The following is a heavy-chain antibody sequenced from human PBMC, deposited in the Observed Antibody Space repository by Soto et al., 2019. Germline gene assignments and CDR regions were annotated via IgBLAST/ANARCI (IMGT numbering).Heavy chain of an antibody. V-gene: IGHV3-53*01. J-gene: IGHJ5*02. CDR2: IHGGGNK. CDR3: ASGPTLAARLGWNYFDP. D-gene: IGHD6-6*01. Sequence: EVQLVESGGTVIQPGASLRLSCATSGLNVNINYVTWVRQAPGKGLEWVSIIHGGGNKFYSDSVKGRFTISRDTSKNTVYLQMTSLTVDDTAVYYCASGPTLAARLGWNYFDPWGQGTLVTVSS. CDR1: GLNVNINY.